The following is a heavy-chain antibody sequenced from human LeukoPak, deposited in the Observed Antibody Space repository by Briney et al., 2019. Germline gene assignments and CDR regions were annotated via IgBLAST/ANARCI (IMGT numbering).Heavy chain of an antibody. D-gene: IGHD6-6*01. CDR2: IYTSGST. Sequence: SETLSLTCTVSGGSISSYYWSWIRQPAGKGLEWIGRIYTSGSTNYNPSLKSRVTMSVDTSKNQFSLKLSSVTAADTAVYYCAREGLAARPRGLDYWGQGTLVTVSS. CDR1: GGSISSYY. CDR3: AREGLAARPRGLDY. V-gene: IGHV4-4*07. J-gene: IGHJ4*02.